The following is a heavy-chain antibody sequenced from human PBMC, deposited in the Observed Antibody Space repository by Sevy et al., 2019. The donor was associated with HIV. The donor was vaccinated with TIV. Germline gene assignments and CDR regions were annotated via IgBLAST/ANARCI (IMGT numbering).Heavy chain of an antibody. J-gene: IGHJ4*02. V-gene: IGHV3-9*01. D-gene: IGHD4-17*01. CDR2: ISWNSGSI. CDR3: AKLYGDYGNIDY. Sequence: GGSLRLSCAASGFTFDVYAMHWVRQAPGKGLEWVSGISWNSGSIGYADSVKGRFTISRDNAKNSLYLQMNSLRAEDTALYYCAKLYGDYGNIDYWGQGTLVTVSS. CDR1: GFTFDVYA.